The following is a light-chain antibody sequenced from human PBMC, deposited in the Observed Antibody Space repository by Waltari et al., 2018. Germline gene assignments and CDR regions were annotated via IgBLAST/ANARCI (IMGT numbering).Light chain of an antibody. V-gene: IGKV3-11*01. CDR2: DTS. CDR3: QQRSNWVFT. CDR1: PSVGSH. J-gene: IGKJ3*01. Sequence: EIVLTQSPAPLSLSPGERASLSCRARPSVGSHLAWYQHKPGQAPRLLIYDTSYRATGIPARFSGRGSGTDFTLTIRSLEPEDFAVYYCQQRSNWVFTFGPGTKVDIK.